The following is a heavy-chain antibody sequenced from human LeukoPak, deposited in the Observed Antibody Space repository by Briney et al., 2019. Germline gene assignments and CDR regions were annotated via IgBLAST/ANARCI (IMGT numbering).Heavy chain of an antibody. V-gene: IGHV1-3*01. J-gene: IGHJ4*02. CDR1: GYTFTSYA. D-gene: IGHD3-16*02. Sequence: ASVKVSCKASGYTFTSYAMHWVRQAPGQRLEWMGWINAGNGNTKYSQKFQGRVTITRDTSASTAYMELSSLRSEDTAVYYCARDAHYDYVWGSYRGGNYFDYWGQGTLVTVSS. CDR3: ARDAHYDYVWGSYRGGNYFDY. CDR2: INAGNGNT.